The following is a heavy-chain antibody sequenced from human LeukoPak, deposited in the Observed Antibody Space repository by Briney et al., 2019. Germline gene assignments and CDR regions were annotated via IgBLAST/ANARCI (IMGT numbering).Heavy chain of an antibody. D-gene: IGHD2-21*02. Sequence: ASVKVSCKTSGYTFIGYYMHWVRQAPGQGLEWMGWINPNSGGTNYAQRFQGRVTITADASTSTSYMELSSLRSDDTAVYYCARDNIVVVTAEPINYYYYMDVWGKGTTVIVSS. V-gene: IGHV1-2*02. J-gene: IGHJ6*03. CDR2: INPNSGGT. CDR3: ARDNIVVVTAEPINYYYYMDV. CDR1: GYTFIGYY.